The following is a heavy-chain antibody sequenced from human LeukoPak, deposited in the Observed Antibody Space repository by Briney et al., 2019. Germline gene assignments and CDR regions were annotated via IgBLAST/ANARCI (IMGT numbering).Heavy chain of an antibody. CDR2: INHSGST. V-gene: IGHV4-34*01. Sequence: SETLSLTCAVYGGSFSGYYWSWIRQPPGKGLEWIGEINHSGSTNYNPSLKSRVTISVDTSKNQFSLKLSSVTAADTAVYYCARHRYDYGSGSYYFPYYYYMDVWGKGTTVTVSS. CDR3: ARHRYDYGSGSYYFPYYYYMDV. CDR1: GGSFSGYY. J-gene: IGHJ6*03. D-gene: IGHD3-10*01.